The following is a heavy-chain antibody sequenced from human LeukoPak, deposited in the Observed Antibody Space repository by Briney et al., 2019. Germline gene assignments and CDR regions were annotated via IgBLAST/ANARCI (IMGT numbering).Heavy chain of an antibody. CDR1: GFTFDDYA. CDR2: ISWNSGSI. CDR3: AKDVRFLAEYFQH. Sequence: GRSLRLSCAASGFTFDDYAMHWVRQAPGKGLEWVSTISWNSGSIGYADSVKGRFTISRDNSKNTLYLQMNSLRAEDTAVYYCAKDVRFLAEYFQHWGQGTLVTVSS. J-gene: IGHJ1*01. V-gene: IGHV3-9*01.